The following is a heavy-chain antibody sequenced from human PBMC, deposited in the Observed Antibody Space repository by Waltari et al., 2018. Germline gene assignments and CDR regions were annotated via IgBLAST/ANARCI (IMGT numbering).Heavy chain of an antibody. CDR2: IYYSGST. D-gene: IGHD6-13*01. CDR1: GGSISSSSYY. J-gene: IGHJ4*02. CDR3: ARHEGIAAALFDY. V-gene: IGHV4-39*01. Sequence: QLQLQESGPGLVKPSETLSLTCTVPGGSISSSSYYWGWIRQPPGKGLEWIGSIYYSGSTYYNPSLKSRVTISVDTSKNQFSLKLSSVTAADTAVYYCARHEGIAAALFDYWGQGTLVTVSS.